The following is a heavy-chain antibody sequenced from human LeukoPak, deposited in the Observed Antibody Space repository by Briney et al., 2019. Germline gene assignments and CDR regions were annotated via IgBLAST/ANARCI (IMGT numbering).Heavy chain of an antibody. D-gene: IGHD3-10*01. Sequence: PGGSLRLSCAASGFTFSSYGMHWVRQAPGKGLEWVAVISYDGSNKYYADSVKGRFTISRDNSKNTLYLQMNSLRAEDTAVYYCAKDGVDYYGSGSLDYWGQGTLVTVSS. CDR3: AKDGVDYYGSGSLDY. CDR1: GFTFSSYG. CDR2: ISYDGSNK. J-gene: IGHJ4*02. V-gene: IGHV3-30*18.